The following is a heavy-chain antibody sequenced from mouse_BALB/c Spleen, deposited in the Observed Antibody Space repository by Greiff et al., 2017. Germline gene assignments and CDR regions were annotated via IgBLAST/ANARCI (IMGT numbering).Heavy chain of an antibody. CDR1: GYTFTDYA. CDR3: ARVSTVVERYYYAMDY. V-gene: IGHV1S137*01. Sequence: VQLQQSGAELVRPGVSVKISCKGSGYTFTDYAMHWVKQSHAKSLEWIGVISTYYGDASYNQKFKGKATMTVDKSSSTAYMELARLTSEDSAIYYCARVSTVVERYYYAMDYWGQGTSVTVSS. J-gene: IGHJ4*01. CDR2: ISTYYGDA. D-gene: IGHD1-1*01.